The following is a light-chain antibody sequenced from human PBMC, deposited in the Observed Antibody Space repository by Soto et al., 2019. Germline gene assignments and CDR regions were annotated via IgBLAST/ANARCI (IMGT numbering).Light chain of an antibody. Sequence: EIVLTQSPGTLSLSPGETATLSCRASQSISSSYLAWYQQKPGQAPRLLIFGASSRATGIPDRFIGSRSGTDFTLTITRLEPEEFAVYYCPQYCSSPLTFGGGTKVEIK. CDR1: QSISSSY. CDR3: PQYCSSPLT. J-gene: IGKJ4*01. V-gene: IGKV3-20*01. CDR2: GAS.